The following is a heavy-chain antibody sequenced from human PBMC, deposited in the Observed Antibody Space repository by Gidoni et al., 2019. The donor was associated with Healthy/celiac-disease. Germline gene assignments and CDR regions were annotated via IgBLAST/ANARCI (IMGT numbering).Heavy chain of an antibody. CDR1: GGSFCGYY. Sequence: QVQLQQWGAGLLKPSETLSLTCAVYGGSFCGYYWSWIRQPPGKGLEWIGEINHSGSTKYNPALKSRVTISVDTSKNQFALKLSSVTAADTAVYYCARAGVVRGVIRPLLYWGQGTLGTVSS. V-gene: IGHV4-34*01. CDR3: ARAGVVRGVIRPLLY. CDR2: INHSGST. J-gene: IGHJ4*02. D-gene: IGHD3-10*01.